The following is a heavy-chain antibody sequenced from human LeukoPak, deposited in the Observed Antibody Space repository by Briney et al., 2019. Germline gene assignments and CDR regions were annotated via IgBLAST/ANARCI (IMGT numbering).Heavy chain of an antibody. CDR3: ARDPLSGYFQH. V-gene: IGHV3-53*01. CDR2: IYSGGST. J-gene: IGHJ1*01. Sequence: GGSLRLSCAASGFTFSDYYMSWVRQAPGKGLEWVSVIYSGGSTYYADSVKGRFTISRDNSKNTLYLQMNSLRAEDTAVYYCARDPLSGYFQHWGQGTLVTVSS. CDR1: GFTFSDYY. D-gene: IGHD2-15*01.